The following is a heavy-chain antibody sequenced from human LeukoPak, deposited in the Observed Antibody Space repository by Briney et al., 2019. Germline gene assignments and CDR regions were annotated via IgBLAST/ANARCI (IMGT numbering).Heavy chain of an antibody. CDR1: GGSISSYY. J-gene: IGHJ4*02. D-gene: IGHD3-22*01. Sequence: KASETLSLTCTVSGGSISSYYWSWIRQPAGKGLEWVGRLYTSGSTNYNPSLKSRVTMSVDTSKNQFSLKLTSMTAADTAVDYCAGGGSSGYYYGWGQGTLVTVSS. CDR2: LYTSGST. V-gene: IGHV4-4*07. CDR3: AGGGSSGYYYG.